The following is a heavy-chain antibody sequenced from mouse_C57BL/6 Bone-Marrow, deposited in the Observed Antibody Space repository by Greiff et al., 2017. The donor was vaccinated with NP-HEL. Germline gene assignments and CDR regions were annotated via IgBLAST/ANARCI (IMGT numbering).Heavy chain of an antibody. J-gene: IGHJ4*01. V-gene: IGHV2-9-1*01. Sequence: QVQLPQSGPGLVAPSQSLSITCTVSGFSLTSYAISWVRQPPGKGLAWLGVIWTGGGTNYNSALKSRLSISQDNSKSQVFLKMNRLQTDDTARYYFARRRDYYGSSPGAMDYWGQGTSVTVSS. CDR1: GFSLTSYA. CDR3: ARRRDYYGSSPGAMDY. D-gene: IGHD1-1*01. CDR2: IWTGGGT.